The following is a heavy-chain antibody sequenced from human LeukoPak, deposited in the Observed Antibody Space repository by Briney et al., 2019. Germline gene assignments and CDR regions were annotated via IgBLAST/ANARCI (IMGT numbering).Heavy chain of an antibody. CDR3: ARQKVRGRFDP. J-gene: IGHJ5*02. D-gene: IGHD3-10*01. V-gene: IGHV3-7*01. Sequence: PGGSLRLSCAASGFTFSNYWMSWVRQAPGKGLEWVANIKQDRSEKYYVDSVKGRFTISRDNAKNSLYLQMNSLRAEDTAVYYCARQKVRGRFDPWGQGTLVTVSS. CDR1: GFTFSNYW. CDR2: IKQDRSEK.